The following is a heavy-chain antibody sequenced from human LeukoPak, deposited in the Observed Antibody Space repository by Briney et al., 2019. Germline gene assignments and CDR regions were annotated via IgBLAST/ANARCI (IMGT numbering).Heavy chain of an antibody. CDR3: ARADYYDSSGYYSLFDY. CDR2: IKQDGSEK. CDR1: GFTFGSYW. J-gene: IGHJ4*02. D-gene: IGHD3-22*01. Sequence: GGSLRLSCAASGFTFGSYWMSWVRQAPGKGLEWVANIKQDGSEKYYVDSVKGRFTISRDNAKNSLYLQMNSLRAEDTAVYYCARADYYDSSGYYSLFDYWGQGTLVTVSS. V-gene: IGHV3-7*01.